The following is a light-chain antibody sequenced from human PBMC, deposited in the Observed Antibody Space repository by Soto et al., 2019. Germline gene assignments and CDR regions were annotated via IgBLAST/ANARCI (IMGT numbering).Light chain of an antibody. CDR2: WAS. CDR3: QQYYITPLT. V-gene: IGKV4-1*01. CDR1: QSVFYSSNTKNY. J-gene: IGKJ3*01. Sequence: DIVMTQSPDSLAVSLGERATINCKSSQSVFYSSNTKNYLAWYQQKPGQPPKLLIYWASTRESGVPDRFSGSGSGTDFTLTISSLQAEDVAVYYCQQYYITPLTFGPGTKVDLK.